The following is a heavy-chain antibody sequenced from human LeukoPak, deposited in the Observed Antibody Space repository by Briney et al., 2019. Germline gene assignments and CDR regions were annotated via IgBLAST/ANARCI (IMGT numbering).Heavy chain of an antibody. J-gene: IGHJ3*02. Sequence: GGSLRLSCAASGFTFSSYWMSWVRQAPEKGLEWVANIKQDGSDKYYVDSVKGRFTISRDNAKNSLYLQMNSLRAEDTAVYYCAREAPNIVLMVYAIRSAFDIWGQGTMVTVSS. CDR3: AREAPNIVLMVYAIRSAFDI. D-gene: IGHD2-8*01. CDR1: GFTFSSYW. V-gene: IGHV3-7*05. CDR2: IKQDGSDK.